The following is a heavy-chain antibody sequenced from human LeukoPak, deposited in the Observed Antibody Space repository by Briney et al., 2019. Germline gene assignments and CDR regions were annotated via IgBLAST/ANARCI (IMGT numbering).Heavy chain of an antibody. D-gene: IGHD6-19*01. V-gene: IGHV1-8*01. CDR2: MNPNSGNT. J-gene: IGHJ4*02. Sequence: ASVKVSCKASGYTFTSYDINWVRQATGQGLEWMGWMNPNSGNTGYAQKFQGRVTMTRNTSISTAYMELSSLRSEDTAVYYCARGRRAVAGTEGNYWGQGTLVTVSS. CDR3: ARGRRAVAGTEGNY. CDR1: GYTFTSYD.